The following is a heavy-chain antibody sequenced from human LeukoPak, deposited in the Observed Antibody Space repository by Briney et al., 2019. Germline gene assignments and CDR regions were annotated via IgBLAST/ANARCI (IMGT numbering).Heavy chain of an antibody. CDR1: GYTFTGYY. J-gene: IGHJ4*02. D-gene: IGHD4-11*01. CDR2: INPNSGGT. CDR3: ARVESTVTTYDY. V-gene: IGHV1-2*02. Sequence: ASVKVSCKASGYTFTGYYMHWVRQAPGQGLEWMGWINPNSGGTNYAQKFQGRVTMTRDTSISTAYMELSRLISDDTAVYYCARVESTVTTYDYWGQGTLATVSS.